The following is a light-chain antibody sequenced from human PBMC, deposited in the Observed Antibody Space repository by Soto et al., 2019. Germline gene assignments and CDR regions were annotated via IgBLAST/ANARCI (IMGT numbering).Light chain of an antibody. Sequence: DIQMTQSPSSLSASVGDRVTITCRARQSISSYLNWYQQKPGKAPKLLIYAASSLQSGVPSSFSGSGSGTDFTLTISSLQPEDFATYYCQQSYSTPRFTFGPGTKVDIK. CDR2: AAS. J-gene: IGKJ3*01. CDR1: QSISSY. V-gene: IGKV1-39*01. CDR3: QQSYSTPRFT.